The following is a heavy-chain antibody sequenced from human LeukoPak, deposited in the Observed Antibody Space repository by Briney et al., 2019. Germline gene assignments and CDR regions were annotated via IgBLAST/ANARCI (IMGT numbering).Heavy chain of an antibody. CDR2: IRSKANNYGT. Sequence: GGSLRLSCSASGFTFSGSGMHWVRQASGKGLEWVGRIRSKANNYGTAYAASVKGRFTISRDDSKNTAYLQMNSLKTEDTAVYYCSRQPPDYGGSDHWGQGTLVTVSS. CDR1: GFTFSGSG. CDR3: SRQPPDYGGSDH. D-gene: IGHD4/OR15-4a*01. J-gene: IGHJ4*02. V-gene: IGHV3-73*01.